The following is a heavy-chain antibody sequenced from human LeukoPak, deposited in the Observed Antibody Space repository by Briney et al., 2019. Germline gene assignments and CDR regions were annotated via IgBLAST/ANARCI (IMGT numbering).Heavy chain of an antibody. CDR3: ARDGYYYDSSGSPDY. CDR1: GYTFTGYY. J-gene: IGHJ4*02. CDR2: INPNSGGA. Sequence: ASVKVSCKASGYTFTGYYMHWVRQAPGQGLEWMGWINPNSGGANYAQKFQGRVTMTRDTSISTAYMELSRLRSDDTAVYYCARDGYYYDSSGSPDYWGQGTLVTVSS. V-gene: IGHV1-2*02. D-gene: IGHD3-22*01.